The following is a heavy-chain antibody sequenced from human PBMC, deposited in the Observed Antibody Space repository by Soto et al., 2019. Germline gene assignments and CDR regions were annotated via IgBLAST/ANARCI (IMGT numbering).Heavy chain of an antibody. J-gene: IGHJ4*02. CDR3: ARQIYDSDTGPNFQYYFDS. D-gene: IGHD3-22*01. CDR2: IDPSDSQT. CDR1: GYSFAGYW. Sequence: GESLKISCKGSGYSFAGYWITWVRQKPGKGLEWMGRIDPSDSQTYYSPSFRGHVTISVTKSITTVFLQWNSLRASDTAMYYCARQIYDSDTGPNFQYYFDSWGQGTPVTVSS. V-gene: IGHV5-10-1*01.